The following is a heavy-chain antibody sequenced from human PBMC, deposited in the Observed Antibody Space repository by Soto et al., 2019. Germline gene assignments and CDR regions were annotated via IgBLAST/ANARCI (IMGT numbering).Heavy chain of an antibody. J-gene: IGHJ3*02. CDR3: ARDHNGYGFPQRPDLGHRAFDI. V-gene: IGHV1-18*01. CDR1: GYTFTSYG. CDR2: ISAYNGNT. D-gene: IGHD2-8*01. Sequence: QVQLVQSGAEVKKPGASVKVSCKASGYTFTSYGISWVRQAPGQGLEWMGWISAYNGNTNYAQKLQGRVTMPTDTSTSTAYMELRSLRSDDTAVYYCARDHNGYGFPQRPDLGHRAFDIWGQGTMVTVSS.